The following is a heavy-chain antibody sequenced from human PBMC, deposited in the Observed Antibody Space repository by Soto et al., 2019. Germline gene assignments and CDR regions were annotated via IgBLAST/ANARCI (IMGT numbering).Heavy chain of an antibody. CDR1: GYTFTSYD. CDR2: MNSNSGNT. J-gene: IGHJ2*01. V-gene: IGHV1-8*01. D-gene: IGHD6-13*01. CDR3: VRRGFSSSWGYWYFDL. Sequence: QVQLVQSGAEVKKPGASVKVSCKASGYTFTSYDINWVRQATGQGLEWMGWMNSNSGNTGHAQKFQGRVTMTSNTSISTAYMELSSLRAEDTAVYSCVRRGFSSSWGYWYFDLWGRGTLVTVSS.